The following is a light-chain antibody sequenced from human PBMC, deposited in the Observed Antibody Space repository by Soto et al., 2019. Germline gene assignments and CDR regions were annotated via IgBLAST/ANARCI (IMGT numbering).Light chain of an antibody. CDR1: QSISRY. CDR3: QQYNNWPMWT. J-gene: IGKJ1*01. Sequence: IVLTQSPGTLSLSPGERTTLSCRASQSISRYLAWYQQKPGQGPRLLIYGASSRATGTPDRFSGSGSGTEFTLTINSLQSEDFAVYYCQQYNNWPMWTFGQGTKVDIK. CDR2: GAS. V-gene: IGKV3D-15*01.